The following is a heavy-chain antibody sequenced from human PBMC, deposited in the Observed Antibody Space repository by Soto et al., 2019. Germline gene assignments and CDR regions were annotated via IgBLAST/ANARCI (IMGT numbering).Heavy chain of an antibody. V-gene: IGHV4-39*01. D-gene: IGHD3-22*01. Sequence: TLSLTCTVSGDSMSDNTYHWDWIRQPPGKGLEWIGTIYYSGATHYNASLKSRVTISVDTSKNQFFLKLSFVTAADTAVYYCTSRARISMIVDYWGQGTLVTVSS. CDR2: IYYSGAT. J-gene: IGHJ4*02. CDR1: GDSMSDNTYH. CDR3: TSRARISMIVDY.